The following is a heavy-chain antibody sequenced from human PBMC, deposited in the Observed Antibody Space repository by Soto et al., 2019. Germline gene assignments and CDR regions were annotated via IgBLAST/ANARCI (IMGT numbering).Heavy chain of an antibody. CDR3: ARFGLVTFDC. Sequence: GGSLRLSCAASGFIFDTYSMDWVRQAPGKGLEWVASISPSGSYMYYGDSLKGRFTVSRDNAKNSLYLQMDSLRADDTAIYYCARFGLVTFDCWGQGTLVTVSS. D-gene: IGHD3-3*01. CDR2: ISPSGSYM. V-gene: IGHV3-21*01. CDR1: GFIFDTYS. J-gene: IGHJ4*02.